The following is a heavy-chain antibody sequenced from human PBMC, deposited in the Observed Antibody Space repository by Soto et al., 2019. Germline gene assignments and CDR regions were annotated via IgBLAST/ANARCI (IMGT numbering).Heavy chain of an antibody. Sequence: QMQLVQSGAEVKKPGSTVTVSCKALGNTFTFRYLHWVRQAPGQALEWMGWITPFTGDVHYAQKFHERVTITRDRSINTAYMRMSSLRSEDTAMYYCASGGAGSGPFTWELPDHWGQGTLVTVSS. CDR2: ITPFTGDV. D-gene: IGHD1-26*01. CDR1: GNTFTFRY. CDR3: ASGGAGSGPFTWELPDH. V-gene: IGHV1-45*02. J-gene: IGHJ4*02.